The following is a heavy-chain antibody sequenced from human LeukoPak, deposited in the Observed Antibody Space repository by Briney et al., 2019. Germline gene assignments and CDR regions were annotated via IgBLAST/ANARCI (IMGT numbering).Heavy chain of an antibody. D-gene: IGHD4-23*01. CDR3: ARPTVVDAFDI. CDR2: IWYDGSNK. CDR1: GFTFSSYG. J-gene: IGHJ3*02. V-gene: IGHV3-33*01. Sequence: GGSLRLSCAASGFTFSSYGMHWVRQAPGKGLEWVAVIWYDGSNKYYADFVKGRFTISRDNSENTLYLQMNSLRAEDTAVYYCARPTVVDAFDIWGQGTMVTVSS.